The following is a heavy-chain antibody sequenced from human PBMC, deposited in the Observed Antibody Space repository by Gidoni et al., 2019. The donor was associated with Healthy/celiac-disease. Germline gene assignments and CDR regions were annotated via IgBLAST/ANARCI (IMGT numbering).Heavy chain of an antibody. CDR2: IYPGDSDT. Sequence: EVQLVQSGAEVKKPGESLKISCKGSGYSFTSYWIGWVRQMPGKGLEWMGIIYPGDSDTRYSPSFQGQVTISADKSISTAYLQWSSLKASDTAMYYCAGASRDGYNYARDQEYYFDYWGQGTLVTVSS. CDR3: AGASRDGYNYARDQEYYFDY. CDR1: GYSFTSYW. V-gene: IGHV5-51*03. J-gene: IGHJ4*02. D-gene: IGHD5-12*01.